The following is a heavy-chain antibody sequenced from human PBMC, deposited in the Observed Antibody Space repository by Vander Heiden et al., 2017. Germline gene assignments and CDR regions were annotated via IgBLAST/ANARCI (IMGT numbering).Heavy chain of an antibody. CDR1: GGSISSGGYY. CDR2: IYYSGST. V-gene: IGHV4-31*03. J-gene: IGHJ4*02. CDR3: ARTGYCSGGSCYSFDY. D-gene: IGHD2-15*01. Sequence: QVQLQESGPGLVKPSQTLSLPCTVSGGSISSGGYYWSWIRQHPGKGREWIGYIYYSGSTYYNPSLKSRVTISVDTSKNQFSLKLSSVTAADTAVYYCARTGYCSGGSCYSFDYWGQGTLVTVSS.